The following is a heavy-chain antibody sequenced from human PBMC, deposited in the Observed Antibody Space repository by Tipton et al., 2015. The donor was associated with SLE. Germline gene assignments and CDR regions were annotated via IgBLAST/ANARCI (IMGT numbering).Heavy chain of an antibody. V-gene: IGHV4-39*07. D-gene: IGHD4-17*01. CDR1: GGSITNTGHY. CDR3: ARGDYGTKPGFDY. J-gene: IGHJ4*02. Sequence: TLSLTCTVSGGSITNTGHYWGWIRQPPGKGLEWIGSIHYTGSTYYNPSHKSRVIISVDTSKNQFSLKLSSMTAADTAVYYCARGDYGTKPGFDYWGQGTQVPVST. CDR2: IHYTGST.